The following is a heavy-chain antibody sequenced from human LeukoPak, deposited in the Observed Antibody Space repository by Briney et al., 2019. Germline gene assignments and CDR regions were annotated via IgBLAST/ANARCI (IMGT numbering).Heavy chain of an antibody. Sequence: GASVKVSCTASGYTFINNWMHWVRQAPGQGLEWVGLINPTGTTTLYAQTFQGRVTLTRDMSTSTDYMELRSLTSEDTAVYYCARDNSVGDIAWWFDPWGQGTLVTVSS. D-gene: IGHD3-10*01. CDR2: INPTGTTT. CDR1: GYTFINNW. J-gene: IGHJ5*02. V-gene: IGHV1-46*01. CDR3: ARDNSVGDIAWWFDP.